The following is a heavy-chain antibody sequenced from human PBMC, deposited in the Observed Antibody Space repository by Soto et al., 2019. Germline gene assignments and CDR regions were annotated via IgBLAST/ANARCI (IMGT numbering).Heavy chain of an antibody. D-gene: IGHD3-9*01. CDR2: INPNSGGT. J-gene: IGHJ6*02. CDR1: GYTFTGYY. Sequence: ASVKVSCKASGYTFTGYYIHWVRQAPGQGLEWMGWINPNSGGTNYAQKFQGWVTMTRDTSISTAYMELSRLRSDDTAVYYCATTAPDRKLRYFDWLGYGMDVWGPRTTVTV. CDR3: ATTAPDRKLRYFDWLGYGMDV. V-gene: IGHV1-2*04.